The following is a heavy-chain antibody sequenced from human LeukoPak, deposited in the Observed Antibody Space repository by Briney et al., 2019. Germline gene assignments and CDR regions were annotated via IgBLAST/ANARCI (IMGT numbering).Heavy chain of an antibody. V-gene: IGHV1-69*13. CDR3: ATEARVITRYYGMDV. Sequence: SVKVSCKASGGTFSSYAISWVRQAPGQGLEWMGGIIPIFGTANYAQKFQGRVTITADESTSTAYMELSSLRSEDTAVYYCATEARVITRYYGMDVWGQGTTVTVSS. CDR1: GGTFSSYA. CDR2: IIPIFGTA. D-gene: IGHD3-22*01. J-gene: IGHJ6*02.